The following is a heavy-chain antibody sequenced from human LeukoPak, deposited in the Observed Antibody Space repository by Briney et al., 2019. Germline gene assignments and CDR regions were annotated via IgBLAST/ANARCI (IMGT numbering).Heavy chain of an antibody. Sequence: SETLSLTCTVSGGSISSGDYYWSWIRQPPGKGLEWIGYIYYSGSTYYNPSLKSRVTIPVDTSKNQFSLKLSSVTAADTAVYYCASLGYCSGGSCYTTIFDYWGQGTLVTVSS. CDR1: GGSISSGDYY. D-gene: IGHD2-15*01. J-gene: IGHJ4*02. V-gene: IGHV4-30-4*01. CDR2: IYYSGST. CDR3: ASLGYCSGGSCYTTIFDY.